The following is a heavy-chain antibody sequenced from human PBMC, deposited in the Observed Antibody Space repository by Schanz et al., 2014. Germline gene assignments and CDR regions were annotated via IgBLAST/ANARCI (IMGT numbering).Heavy chain of an antibody. V-gene: IGHV3-11*01. Sequence: QVQLVESGGGLVKPGGSLRLSCAASGFIFNDYYMNWIRQAPGKGLEWLSYISRDGTTSYYADSVKGRFTISRDNAKNSLYLEMTSLRGEDTAVYYCARRITGTHHNPYYHGMDVWGQGTTVTVSS. CDR3: ARRITGTHHNPYYHGMDV. CDR2: ISRDGTTS. CDR1: GFIFNDYY. D-gene: IGHD1-20*01. J-gene: IGHJ6*02.